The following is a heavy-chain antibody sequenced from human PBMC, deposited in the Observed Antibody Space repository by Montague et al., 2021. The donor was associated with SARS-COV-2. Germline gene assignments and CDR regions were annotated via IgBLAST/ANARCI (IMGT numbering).Heavy chain of an antibody. D-gene: IGHD1-26*01. CDR1: GFTFRRFW. CDR3: ARFAATADLDY. Sequence: SRRLSCAASGFTFRRFWMSWVRQAPGKGLEWVANIKQDGSEKFYVDSVKGRFTLSRDDAKNSVYLQMNSLRVEDTAVYYCARFAATADLDYWGQGTLVTVSS. J-gene: IGHJ4*02. V-gene: IGHV3-7*01. CDR2: IKQDGSEK.